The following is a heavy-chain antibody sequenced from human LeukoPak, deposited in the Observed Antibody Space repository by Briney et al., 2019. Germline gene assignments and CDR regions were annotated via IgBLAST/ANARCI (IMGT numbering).Heavy chain of an antibody. CDR3: ARRTGGDSSGYNDY. CDR2: IYYSGST. D-gene: IGHD3-22*01. Sequence: TSETLSLTCTVSGGSISSSSYYWGWIRQPPGKGLEWIGSIYYSGSTYYNPSLKSRVTISVDTSKNQFSLKLSSVTAADTAVYYCARRTGGDSSGYNDYWGQGTLVTVSS. J-gene: IGHJ4*02. V-gene: IGHV4-39*07. CDR1: GGSISSSSYY.